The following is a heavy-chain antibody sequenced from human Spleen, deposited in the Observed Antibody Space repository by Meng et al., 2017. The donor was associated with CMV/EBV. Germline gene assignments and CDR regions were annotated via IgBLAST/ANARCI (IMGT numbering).Heavy chain of an antibody. CDR2: IYYSGTT. J-gene: IGHJ3*02. Sequence: GSLRLSCTVSGCSISSGTSYWGWIRQSSGKGLAWIGSIYYSGTTSYNPSLKSRVTISVDTSKNQFSLELRSVTAADTAVYYCARVMERGWDHDAFDIWGQGTMVTVSS. CDR1: GCSISSGTSY. V-gene: IGHV4-39*07. D-gene: IGHD6-19*01. CDR3: ARVMERGWDHDAFDI.